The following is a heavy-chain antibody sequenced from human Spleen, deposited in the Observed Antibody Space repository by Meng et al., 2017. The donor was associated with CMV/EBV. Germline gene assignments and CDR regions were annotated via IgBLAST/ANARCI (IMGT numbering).Heavy chain of an antibody. CDR3: ARSGSTTSQQPGYFDL. Sequence: NSLDNSWMNWVRQDPGQGLEWVRIINPSGGSTTYAQKFQGRVVLTRDTYTSTVYMDLSSLRSEDRAVYYCARSGSTTSQQPGYFDLWGRGTLVTVSS. V-gene: IGHV1-46*02. D-gene: IGHD2-2*01. CDR1: NSLDNSW. CDR2: INPSGGST. J-gene: IGHJ2*01.